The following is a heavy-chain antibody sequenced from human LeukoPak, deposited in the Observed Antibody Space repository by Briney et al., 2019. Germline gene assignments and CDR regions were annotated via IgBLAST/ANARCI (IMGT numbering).Heavy chain of an antibody. V-gene: IGHV3-30*18. CDR1: GFTFSSYG. J-gene: IGHJ4*02. Sequence: GGSLRLSCAASGFTFSSYGMHWVRQAPGKGLEWVAVISYDGSNKYYADSVRGRFTISRDNSKNTLYLQMNNLRPEDTAVYYCVKDQAGGWGQGTLVTVSS. D-gene: IGHD2-15*01. CDR2: ISYDGSNK. CDR3: VKDQAGG.